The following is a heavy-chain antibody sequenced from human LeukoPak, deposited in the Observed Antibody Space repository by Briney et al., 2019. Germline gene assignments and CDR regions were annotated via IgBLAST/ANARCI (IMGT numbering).Heavy chain of an antibody. CDR2: IKQRGSEK. D-gene: IGHD2/OR15-2a*01. CDR1: GFTFNYSW. Sequence: GGSLRLSCAAPGFTFNYSWMSWVRQAPGKGLEWVANIKQRGSEKSYVDSVKGRFSISRDNTKNSVFLQMNSLRAEDTAVYYCARVGIDYLASYHFDHWGRGTLVTVSS. J-gene: IGHJ4*02. CDR3: ARVGIDYLASYHFDH. V-gene: IGHV3-7*01.